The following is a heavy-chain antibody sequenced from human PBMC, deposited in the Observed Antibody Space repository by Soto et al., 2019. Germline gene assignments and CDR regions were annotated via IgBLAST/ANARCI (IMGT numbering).Heavy chain of an antibody. CDR2: IYYSGST. V-gene: IGHV4-59*01. CDR3: ARVSSGWWYFDY. CDR1: GGSSSSYY. Sequence: PKETLSRTCIVPGGSSSSYYWSWIRQPPGKGLEWIGYIYYSGSTNYNPSLKSRVTISVNTSKNQFSLKLTSVTAADTAVYYCARVSSGWWYFDYRGQGTLVTVPS. D-gene: IGHD6-19*01. J-gene: IGHJ4*02.